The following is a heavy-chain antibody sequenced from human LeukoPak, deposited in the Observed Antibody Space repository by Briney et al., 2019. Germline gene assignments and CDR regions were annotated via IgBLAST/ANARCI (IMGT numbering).Heavy chain of an antibody. CDR2: INPNSGGT. V-gene: IGHV1-2*02. CDR3: ARDTYYDSSGYSLDY. CDR1: GYTFTGYY. J-gene: IGHJ4*02. D-gene: IGHD3-22*01. Sequence: ASVKVSCKASGYTFTGYYMHWVRQAPGQGLEWMGWINPNSGGTNYAQKFQGRVTMTRDTSTSTAYMELSRLRSDDTAVYYCARDTYYDSSGYSLDYWGQGTLVTVSS.